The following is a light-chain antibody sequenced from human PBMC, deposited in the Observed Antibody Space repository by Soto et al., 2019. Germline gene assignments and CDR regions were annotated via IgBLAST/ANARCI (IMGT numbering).Light chain of an antibody. CDR3: LQESNYPLT. Sequence: IQMTQSPSSLSASVGERVTITCRASQGVSNDVGWYQQKPGKAPKLLIYSASTLPSGVPSMFSGSGSGTDFTLTISGLHHEDFATYYCLQESNYPLTFGGGTKVDIK. CDR2: SAS. V-gene: IGKV1-6*01. J-gene: IGKJ4*01. CDR1: QGVSND.